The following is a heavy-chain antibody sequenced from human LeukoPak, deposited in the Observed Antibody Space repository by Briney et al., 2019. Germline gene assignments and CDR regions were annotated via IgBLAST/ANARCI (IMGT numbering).Heavy chain of an antibody. CDR3: ARGMNSNWPGRLDY. D-gene: IGHD1-26*01. J-gene: IGHJ4*02. CDR2: ISYSGRT. Sequence: SETLSLTCTISGGSINNYYWSWIRQPPGKGLEWIGFISYSGRTNYYPSLKSRVTMSLDTSKSQFSLNLTSVTAADTAVYYCARGMNSNWPGRLDYWDQGSLVTVSS. CDR1: GGSINNYY. V-gene: IGHV4-59*01.